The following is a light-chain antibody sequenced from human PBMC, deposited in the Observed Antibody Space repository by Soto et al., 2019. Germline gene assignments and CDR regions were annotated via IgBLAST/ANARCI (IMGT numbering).Light chain of an antibody. J-gene: IGLJ1*01. V-gene: IGLV1-44*01. CDR1: SSNIGSNT. CDR2: SNN. Sequence: QSVLTQPPSASGTPGQRVTISCSGSSSNIGSNTVNWYQQLPGTAPKLLIYSNNQRPSGIPDRFSGSKSGTSASLAISGLQSEDEADYYCAAWDDSLVFGTGTKLTVL. CDR3: AAWDDSLV.